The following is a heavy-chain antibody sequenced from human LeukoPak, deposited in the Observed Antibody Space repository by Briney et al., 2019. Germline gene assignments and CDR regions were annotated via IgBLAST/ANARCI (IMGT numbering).Heavy chain of an antibody. CDR1: GYTFTSYG. V-gene: IGHV1-18*01. CDR3: ARGPSGSYLGAFDI. CDR2: ISAYNGNT. D-gene: IGHD1-26*01. Sequence: ASVKVSCKASGYTFTSYGISWVRQAPGQGLERMGWISAYNGNTNYAQKLQGRVTMTTDTSTSTAYMELRSLRSDDTAVYYCARGPSGSYLGAFDIWGQGTMVTVSS. J-gene: IGHJ3*02.